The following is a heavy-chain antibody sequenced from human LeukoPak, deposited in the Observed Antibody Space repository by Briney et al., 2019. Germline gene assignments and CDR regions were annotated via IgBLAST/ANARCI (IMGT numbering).Heavy chain of an antibody. D-gene: IGHD3-3*02. V-gene: IGHV3-20*04. J-gene: IGHJ6*03. Sequence: GGSLRLSCAASGFTFSSYAMSWVRQAPGKGLEWVSGINWNGGSTGYADSVKGRFTISRDNAKNSLYLQMNSLRAEDTALYYCARDQISTTRQDYYYYMDVWGKGTTVTVSS. CDR2: INWNGGST. CDR1: GFTFSSYA. CDR3: ARDQISTTRQDYYYYMDV.